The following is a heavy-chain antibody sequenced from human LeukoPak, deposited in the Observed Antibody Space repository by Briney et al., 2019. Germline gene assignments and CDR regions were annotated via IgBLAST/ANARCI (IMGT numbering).Heavy chain of an antibody. V-gene: IGHV3-7*01. CDR2: IKQDGSEK. Sequence: GGSLRLSCAASGFTFSSYWMSWVRQAPGKGLEWVANIKQDGSEKYYVDSVKGRFTISRDNAKNSLYLQMNSLRAEDTAVYYCARDGPGYCSSTSCYPVYYFDYWGQGTLVTVSS. CDR1: GFTFSSYW. J-gene: IGHJ4*02. CDR3: ARDGPGYCSSTSCYPVYYFDY. D-gene: IGHD2-2*01.